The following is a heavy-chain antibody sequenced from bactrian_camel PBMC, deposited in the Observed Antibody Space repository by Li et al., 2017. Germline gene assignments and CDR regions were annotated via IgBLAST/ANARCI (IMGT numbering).Heavy chain of an antibody. CDR1: AYTKC. CDR3: ASYDIDPLPVVHGFACALVEYNS. Sequence: ESGGGSVQAGGSLRLACVASAYTKCIGWFRQAPGKEREGVACIYRRASTIYYADSVKGRFTISQDNAKNTIYLQMDSLRPEDTAVYYCASYDIDPLPVVHGFACALVEYNSWGQGTQVTVS. J-gene: IGHJ4*01. CDR2: IYRRASTI. V-gene: IGHV3S63*01. D-gene: IGHD2*01.